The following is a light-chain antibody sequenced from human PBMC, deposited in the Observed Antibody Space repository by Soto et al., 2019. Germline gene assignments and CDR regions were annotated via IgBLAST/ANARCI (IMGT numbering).Light chain of an antibody. J-gene: IGKJ1*01. V-gene: IGKV3-15*01. CDR3: QHYSNWPKA. CDR2: DAS. Sequence: EIVMTQSPATLSVTPGERATLSCRASQSVSSNLAWYQQKPGQAPRLLIYDASTWATGIPARFSGSGSVSEFTLTISSLQSEDFAVYYCQHYSNWPKAFGQGTKVDIK. CDR1: QSVSSN.